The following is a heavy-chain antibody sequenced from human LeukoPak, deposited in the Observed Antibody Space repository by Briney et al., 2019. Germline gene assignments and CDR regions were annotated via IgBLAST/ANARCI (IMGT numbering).Heavy chain of an antibody. CDR3: ARDRTTGTTSPSDFDI. Sequence: ASVKVSCKASGYTFTSYGISWVRQAPGQGLEWMGWISAYNGNTNYAQKLQGRVTMTTDTSTSTAYMELRSLRSDDTAVYYCARDRTTGTTSPSDFDIWGQGTTVTVSS. CDR1: GYTFTSYG. CDR2: ISAYNGNT. D-gene: IGHD1-1*01. V-gene: IGHV1-18*04. J-gene: IGHJ3*02.